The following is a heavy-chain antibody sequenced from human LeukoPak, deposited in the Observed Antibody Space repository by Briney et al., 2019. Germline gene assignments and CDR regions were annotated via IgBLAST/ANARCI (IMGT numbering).Heavy chain of an antibody. V-gene: IGHV1-2*02. CDR1: GYTFTGYY. Sequence: ASVKVSCKASGYTFTGYYMHWVRQAPGQGLEWMGWINPNSGGTNYAQKFQGRVTMTRDTSISTAYMELSSLRSEDTAVYYCATTTPLMIVVVLDAFDIWGQGTMVTVSS. D-gene: IGHD3-22*01. CDR3: ATTTPLMIVVVLDAFDI. J-gene: IGHJ3*02. CDR2: INPNSGGT.